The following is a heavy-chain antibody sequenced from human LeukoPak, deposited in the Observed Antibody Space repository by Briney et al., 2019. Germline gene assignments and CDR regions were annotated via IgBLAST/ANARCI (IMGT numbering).Heavy chain of an antibody. J-gene: IGHJ4*02. CDR2: INSEGSDT. Sequence: GGSLRLSCAASGFTFSSYWMHWVRQAPGKGLVWIARINSEGSDTTYADSVKGRFTISRDNTKNTLYLQMNSLRAEDTTVYYCAQNGPGIDYFDYWGQGTLVTVSS. D-gene: IGHD3-10*01. CDR1: GFTFSSYW. V-gene: IGHV3-74*01. CDR3: AQNGPGIDYFDY.